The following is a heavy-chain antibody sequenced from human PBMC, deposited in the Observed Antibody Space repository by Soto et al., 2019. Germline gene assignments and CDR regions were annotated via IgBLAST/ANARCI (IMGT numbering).Heavy chain of an antibody. CDR2: IKSKTDGETT. CDR3: TTDDPINRN. V-gene: IGHV3-15*01. Sequence: VQLVESGGGVVQPGRSLRLSCAASGFTFSSYGMHWVRQAPGKGLEWVGRIKSKTDGETTDYAAPVKGRFTISRDDSRNLLYLQMNSLKTEDTAVYYCTTDDPINRNWGQGTLVTVSS. CDR1: GFTFSSYG. J-gene: IGHJ4*02.